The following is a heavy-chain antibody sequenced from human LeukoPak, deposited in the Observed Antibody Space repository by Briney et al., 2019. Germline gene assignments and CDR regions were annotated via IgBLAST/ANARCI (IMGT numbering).Heavy chain of an antibody. CDR1: GFTFNTYW. J-gene: IGHJ4*02. D-gene: IGHD1-1*01. Sequence: GGSLRLSCAASGFTFNTYWMYWVRQAPGKGLVWVSHINSDGSIVNYGDSVKGRFTISRDNAKNTLYLRMNSLRADDTALYFCSRGRNWDDGDYWGQGTLVTVSS. V-gene: IGHV3-74*01. CDR3: SRGRNWDDGDY. CDR2: INSDGSIV.